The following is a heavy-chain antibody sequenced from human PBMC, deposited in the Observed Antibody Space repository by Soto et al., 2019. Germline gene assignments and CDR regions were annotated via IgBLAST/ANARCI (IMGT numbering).Heavy chain of an antibody. CDR1: GFAFNNYG. CDR2: ISKSDYT. D-gene: IGHD2-2*01. J-gene: IGHJ4*02. Sequence: GGSMRLSCTVSGFAFNNYGINWVRQAPGKGLEWVSSISKSDYTYYSDSVKGRFTISRDNAKNSVSLQMNTLRVEDTAVYYCAREDSIIIPAVSDFWGQGTLVTVYS. CDR3: AREDSIIIPAVSDF. V-gene: IGHV3-21*01.